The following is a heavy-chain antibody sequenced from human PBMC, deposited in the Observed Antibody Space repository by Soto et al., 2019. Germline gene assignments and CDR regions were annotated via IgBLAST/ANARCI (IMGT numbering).Heavy chain of an antibody. CDR2: ISAYNGNT. CDR3: ARGMRPSHYYGSGSYYTFYYGMDV. V-gene: IGHV1-18*01. D-gene: IGHD3-10*01. Sequence: QVQLVQSGAEVKKPGASVKVSCKASGYTFTSYGISWVRRAPGQGLEWMGWISAYNGNTNYAQKLQGRVTMTTDTATGTDDMELRSLRTADTAVYYCARGMRPSHYYGSGSYYTFYYGMDVWGQGTTVTVSS. J-gene: IGHJ6*02. CDR1: GYTFTSYG.